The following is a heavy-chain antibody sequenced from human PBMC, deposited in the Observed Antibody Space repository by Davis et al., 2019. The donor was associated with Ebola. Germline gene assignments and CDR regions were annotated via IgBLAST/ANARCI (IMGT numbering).Heavy chain of an antibody. J-gene: IGHJ6*02. CDR3: VRGWGRSGLDV. V-gene: IGHV6-1*01. Sequence: HSQTLSLTCAISGDSVSSGGWNWIRQSPSRGLEWLGRTYYSSKWCNDYAVSVKSRITINPDTSKNQLSLQLNSVTPEDTAVYYCVRGWGRSGLDVWGQGTTVTVSS. D-gene: IGHD3-16*01. CDR2: TYYSSKWCN. CDR1: GDSVSSGG.